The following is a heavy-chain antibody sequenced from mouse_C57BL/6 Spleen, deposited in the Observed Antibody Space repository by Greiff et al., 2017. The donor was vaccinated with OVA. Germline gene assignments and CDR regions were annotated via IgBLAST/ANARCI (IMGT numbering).Heavy chain of an antibody. CDR3: AREGSMVTTVPDYFDY. J-gene: IGHJ2*01. Sequence: EVKLQESGPELVKPGASVKIPCKASGYTFTDYNMDWVKQSHGKSLEWIGDINPNNGGTIYNQKFKGKATLTVDKSSSTAYMELRSLTSEDTAVYYCAREGSMVTTVPDYFDYWGQGTTLTVSS. D-gene: IGHD2-2*01. CDR2: INPNNGGT. V-gene: IGHV1-18*01. CDR1: GYTFTDYN.